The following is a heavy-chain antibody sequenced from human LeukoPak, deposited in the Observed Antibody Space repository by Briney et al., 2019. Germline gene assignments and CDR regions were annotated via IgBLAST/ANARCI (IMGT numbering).Heavy chain of an antibody. V-gene: IGHV3-23*01. Sequence: GGSLRLSCAASGFTFTSFAMSWVRQAPGKGLEWVSTISRSGVATYYANSVKGRFTISRDNSTNTVYLQMNSLRAEDTAIYYCAKHSHDGSAPYYEVQLDYWGQGTLVTVSS. CDR3: AKHSHDGSAPYYEVQLDY. D-gene: IGHD3-22*01. CDR1: GFTFTSFA. J-gene: IGHJ4*02. CDR2: ISRSGVAT.